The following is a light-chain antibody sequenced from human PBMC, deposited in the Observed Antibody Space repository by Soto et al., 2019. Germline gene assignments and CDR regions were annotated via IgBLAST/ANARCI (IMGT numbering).Light chain of an antibody. CDR1: SSDVVGYDY. V-gene: IGLV2-14*01. CDR3: ISYASINTYV. Sequence: QSVLTQPASVSGSPGQSITISCTGTSSDVVGYDYVSWYQQHSGKAPKLMIYDVTNRPSGVSNRFSGSMSGNTASLTISGLQAEDEADYYCISYASINTYVFGTG. CDR2: DVT. J-gene: IGLJ1*01.